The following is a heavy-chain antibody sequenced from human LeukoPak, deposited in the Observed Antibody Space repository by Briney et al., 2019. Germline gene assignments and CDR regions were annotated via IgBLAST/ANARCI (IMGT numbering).Heavy chain of an antibody. V-gene: IGHV1-2*02. Sequence: ASVKVSCKASGYTFTRYYMHWVRQAPGHGLEWMGWINPNSGGTNYAQKFQGRVTMTRDTSISTAYMELSRLRSDDTAVYYCARDGCSSTSCPDVWGQGTTVTVSS. D-gene: IGHD2-2*01. CDR1: GYTFTRYY. J-gene: IGHJ6*02. CDR2: INPNSGGT. CDR3: ARDGCSSTSCPDV.